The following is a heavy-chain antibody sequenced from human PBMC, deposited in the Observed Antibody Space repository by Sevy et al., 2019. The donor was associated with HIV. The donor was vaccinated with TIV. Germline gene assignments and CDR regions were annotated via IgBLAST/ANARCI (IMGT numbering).Heavy chain of an antibody. J-gene: IGHJ6*02. V-gene: IGHV3-23*01. CDR1: GFTFSSYA. CDR3: AKVGFTRVQGAGLGGMDV. CDR2: ISGSGGST. Sequence: GGSLRLSCAASGFTFSSYAMSWVRQAPGKGLEWVSAISGSGGSTYYADSVKGRFTISRDNSKNTLYLQMSSLRAEDTAVYYCAKVGFTRVQGAGLGGMDVWGQGTTVTVSS. D-gene: IGHD3-10*01.